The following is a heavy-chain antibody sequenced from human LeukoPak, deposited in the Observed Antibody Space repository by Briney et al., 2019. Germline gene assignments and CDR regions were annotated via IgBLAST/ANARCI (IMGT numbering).Heavy chain of an antibody. J-gene: IGHJ4*02. V-gene: IGHV4-38-2*01. D-gene: IGHD3-10*01. CDR1: GFTFSSYS. CDR2: IYHSGST. Sequence: GSLRLSCAASGFTFSSYSMNWVRQAPGKGLEWIGSIYHSGSTYYNPSLKSRVTISVDTSKNQFSLKLSSVTAADTAVYYCARMSGGLLWFGELFRHHGHFDYWGQGTLVTVSS. CDR3: ARMSGGLLWFGELFRHHGHFDY.